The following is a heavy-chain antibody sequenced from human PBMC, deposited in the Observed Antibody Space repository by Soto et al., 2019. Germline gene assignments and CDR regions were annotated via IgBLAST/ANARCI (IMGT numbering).Heavy chain of an antibody. Sequence: EMEVVESGGGLVQPGGSLRLSCAASGFSVSSYFMTWVRQAPGKGLEWVSIIYASGKTYNADSVKGRFTVSRDNDKNTLYLQMNTLRAEDTAVYFCARDRCSSRSCWKHERGLDSWGQGILVTVSS. V-gene: IGHV3-66*01. CDR2: IYASGKT. CDR3: ARDRCSSRSCWKHERGLDS. J-gene: IGHJ4*02. CDR1: GFSVSSYF. D-gene: IGHD2-2*01.